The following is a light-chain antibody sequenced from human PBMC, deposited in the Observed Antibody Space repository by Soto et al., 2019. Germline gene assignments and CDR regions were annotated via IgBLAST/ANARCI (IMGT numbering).Light chain of an antibody. Sequence: QSVLTQPPSVSAAPGQKVIIPCSGSSFNIGNNYVSWCQQLPGTAPKLLIYDNNKRPSGIPDRFSGSKSGTSATLAITGLQTADEADYYCGAWESSLNPYVFGTGTKVTVL. V-gene: IGLV1-51*01. CDR1: SFNIGNNY. J-gene: IGLJ1*01. CDR2: DNN. CDR3: GAWESSLNPYV.